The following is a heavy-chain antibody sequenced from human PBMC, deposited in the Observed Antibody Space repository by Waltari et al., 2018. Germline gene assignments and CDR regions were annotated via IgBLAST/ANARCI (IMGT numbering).Heavy chain of an antibody. J-gene: IGHJ2*01. Sequence: EVQLVASGGGLVQPGRSLRLSCAASGFTFDDYAMHWVRQAPGKSLEWVSGISWNIGSIGYADSVKGRFTISRDNAKNSLYLQMNSLRAEDMALYYCAKGVTMIVEAGYFDLWGRGTLVTVSS. D-gene: IGHD3-22*01. V-gene: IGHV3-9*03. CDR2: ISWNIGSI. CDR1: GFTFDDYA. CDR3: AKGVTMIVEAGYFDL.